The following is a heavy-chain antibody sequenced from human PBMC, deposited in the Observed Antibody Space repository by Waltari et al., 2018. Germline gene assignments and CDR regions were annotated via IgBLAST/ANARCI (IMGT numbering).Heavy chain of an antibody. CDR3: ARGLTSGPDFDY. D-gene: IGHD2-15*01. V-gene: IGHV3-48*03. CDR2: ISSIGATI. J-gene: IGHJ4*02. CDR1: GFPFGSYE. Sequence: EVQLVESGGDLVQPGGSLRLSCAASGFPFGSYEMNWVRQAPGTGLEWLSYISSIGATIYNADSVKGRFTISRDNAKNSLFLQMNSLRADDTALYYCARGLTSGPDFDYWGQGTQVTVSS.